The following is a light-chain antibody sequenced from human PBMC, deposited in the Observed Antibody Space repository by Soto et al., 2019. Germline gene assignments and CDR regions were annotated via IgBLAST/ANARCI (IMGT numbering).Light chain of an antibody. Sequence: EIVLTQSPATLSLSPGERATLSCRAGQSVSTYVAWYQQKPGQAPRLLIHDASNRATGIPARFSGSGSGTDFTLTISSLEPEDFAVYYCQQRSNWLYTFGQGTKVEIK. J-gene: IGKJ2*01. CDR1: QSVSTY. CDR2: DAS. V-gene: IGKV3-11*01. CDR3: QQRSNWLYT.